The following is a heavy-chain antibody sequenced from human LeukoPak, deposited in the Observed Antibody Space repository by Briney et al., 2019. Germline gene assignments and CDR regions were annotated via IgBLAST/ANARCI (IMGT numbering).Heavy chain of an antibody. D-gene: IGHD3-10*01. CDR3: AKDAGALWFGELLPDFDY. CDR1: GLTFSSYG. Sequence: GGSLRLSCAASGLTFSSYGMSWVRQAPGKGLEWVSAISGSGGSTYYADSVKGRFTISRDNSKNTLYLQMNSLRAEDTAVYYCAKDAGALWFGELLPDFDYWGQGTLVTVSS. V-gene: IGHV3-23*01. J-gene: IGHJ4*02. CDR2: ISGSGGST.